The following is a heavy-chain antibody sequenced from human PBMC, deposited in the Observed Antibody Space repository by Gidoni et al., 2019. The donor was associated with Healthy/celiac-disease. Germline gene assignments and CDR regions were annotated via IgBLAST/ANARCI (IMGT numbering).Heavy chain of an antibody. V-gene: IGHV1-3*01. CDR3: ARGSSAAAGRGYFDY. D-gene: IGHD6-13*01. CDR1: GYTFTSYA. J-gene: IGHJ4*02. Sequence: QVQLVQSGAEVKKPGASVKVSCKASGYTFTSYAMHWVRQAPGQRLEWMGWINAGNGNTKYSQKFQGRVTITRDTSASTAYMELSSLRSEDTAVYYCARGSSAAAGRGYFDYWGQGTLVTVSS. CDR2: INAGNGNT.